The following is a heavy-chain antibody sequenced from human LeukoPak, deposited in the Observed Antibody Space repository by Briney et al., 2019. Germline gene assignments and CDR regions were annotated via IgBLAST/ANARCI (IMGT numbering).Heavy chain of an antibody. CDR2: ISGSGGGT. CDR1: GFTFSSYA. Sequence: GGSLRLSCAASGFTFSSYAMSWVRQAPGKGLEWVSAISGSGGGTYYADSVKGRFTISRDNSKNTLDLQMNSLRAEDTAVYYCAKALSGNLDDFDYWGQGTLVTVSS. V-gene: IGHV3-23*01. D-gene: IGHD1-26*01. CDR3: AKALSGNLDDFDY. J-gene: IGHJ4*02.